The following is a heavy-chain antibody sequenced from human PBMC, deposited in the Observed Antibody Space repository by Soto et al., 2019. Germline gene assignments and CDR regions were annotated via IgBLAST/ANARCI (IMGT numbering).Heavy chain of an antibody. CDR2: IYYSGST. CDR3: ARQYYDFWSGRSLYYYYYYMDV. J-gene: IGHJ6*03. D-gene: IGHD3-3*01. Sequence: KASETLYLTCTVSGGSISSSSYYWGWIRQPPGKGLEWIGSIYYSGSTYYNPSLKSRVTISVDTSKNQFSLKLSSVTAADTAVYYCARQYYDFWSGRSLYYYYYYMDVWGKGTTVTSP. V-gene: IGHV4-39*01. CDR1: GGSISSSSYY.